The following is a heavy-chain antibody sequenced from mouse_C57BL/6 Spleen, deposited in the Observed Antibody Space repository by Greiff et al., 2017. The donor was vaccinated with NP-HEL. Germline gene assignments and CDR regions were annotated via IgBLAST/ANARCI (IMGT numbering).Heavy chain of an antibody. J-gene: IGHJ4*01. CDR2: IYPGDGDT. V-gene: IGHV1-80*01. CDR1: GYAFSSYW. D-gene: IGHD1-1*01. Sequence: LKESGASVKISCKASGYAFSSYWMNWVKQRPGKGLEWIGQIYPGDGDTNYNGKFKGKATLTADKSSSTAYMQLSSLTSEDSAVYFCAAYYYGSSNYAMDYWGQGTSVTVSS. CDR3: AAYYYGSSNYAMDY.